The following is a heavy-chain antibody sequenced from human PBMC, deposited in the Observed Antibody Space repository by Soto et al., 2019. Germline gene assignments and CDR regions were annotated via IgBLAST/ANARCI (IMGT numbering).Heavy chain of an antibody. CDR3: ARSRRGEMATE. CDR1: GYTFINYH. CDR2: INTYNGKT. D-gene: IGHD5-12*01. J-gene: IGHJ4*02. Sequence: QVQLVQSGGEVKKPGASVTVSCKASGYTFINYHITWVRQAPGQGLEWMAWINTYNGKTDYAQRLQGRVTMTRDTATCTGSTEMRLRGSEDADAYFCARSRRGEMATEWGQGTLVTVSS. V-gene: IGHV1-18*01.